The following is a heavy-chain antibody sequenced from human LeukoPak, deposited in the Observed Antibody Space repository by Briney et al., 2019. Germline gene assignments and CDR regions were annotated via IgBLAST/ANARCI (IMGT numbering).Heavy chain of an antibody. J-gene: IGHJ4*02. Sequence: SGGSLRLSCAASGFNFNIYGMNWDRQAPGKGLEWVSSISSESTNIYYTDSVKGRFTIARDNAKNSLYLQMNSLIPEDTAVYYCSRDGSGSGDVWGQGTLVTVSS. V-gene: IGHV3-21*01. CDR3: SRDGSGSGDV. CDR1: GFNFNIYG. CDR2: ISSESTNI. D-gene: IGHD2-21*02.